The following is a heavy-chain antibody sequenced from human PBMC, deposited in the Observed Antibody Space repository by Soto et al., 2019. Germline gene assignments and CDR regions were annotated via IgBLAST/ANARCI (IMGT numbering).Heavy chain of an antibody. CDR1: GYTFTKYF. CDR3: ARDGTFDI. J-gene: IGHJ4*02. CDR2: INPAGGTT. Sequence: QVQLVQSGAEVKKPGASVKVSCQASGYTFTKYFIQWIRQGPGQDLEWVGLINPAGGTTSYAQKFQGRVTMTRDTSTRTVFMELTSLRSDDTGVYFCARDGTFDIWCQGTLVTVSS. D-gene: IGHD1-7*01. V-gene: IGHV1-46*01.